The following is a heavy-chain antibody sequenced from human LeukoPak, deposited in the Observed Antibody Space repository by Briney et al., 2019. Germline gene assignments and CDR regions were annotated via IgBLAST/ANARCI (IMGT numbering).Heavy chain of an antibody. CDR2: IIPIFGTA. CDR1: GCTFSSYA. CDR3: ARDRGDCSGGSCYRYYYFMDV. Sequence: SVKVPCKASGCTFSSYATSWVRQAPGQGLEWMGRIIPIFGTANYAQKFQGRVTITTDESTSTAYMELSSLRSEDTAVYYCARDRGDCSGGSCYRYYYFMDVWGKGTTVTVSS. D-gene: IGHD2-15*01. V-gene: IGHV1-69*05. J-gene: IGHJ6*03.